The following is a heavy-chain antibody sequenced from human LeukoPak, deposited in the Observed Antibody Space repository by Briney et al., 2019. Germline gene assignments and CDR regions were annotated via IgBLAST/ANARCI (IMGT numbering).Heavy chain of an antibody. CDR2: IYHSGTT. D-gene: IGHD2-2*03. Sequence: SETLSLTCAVSGYSITSSSWWGWIRQPPGKGLEWIGYIYHSGTTYYNPSLQSRVTMSVDTSKNQFSLKLGSVTAADTAVYYCARWILDTMYYFDYWGQGTLVTVSS. CDR3: ARWILDTMYYFDY. CDR1: GYSITSSSW. V-gene: IGHV4-28*01. J-gene: IGHJ4*02.